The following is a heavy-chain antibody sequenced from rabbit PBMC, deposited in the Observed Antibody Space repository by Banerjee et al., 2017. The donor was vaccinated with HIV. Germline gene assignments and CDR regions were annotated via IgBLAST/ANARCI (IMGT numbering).Heavy chain of an antibody. CDR1: GVSFSSNSY. CDR3: ARDLDDVIGWNFGW. J-gene: IGHJ4*01. CDR2: IEGGSSGFT. Sequence: QEQLEESGGDLVKPGASLTLTCTASGVSFSSNSYMCWVRQAPGKGLEWIACIEGGSSGFTYFASWAKGRFTCSKTSSTTVTLQMTGLTAADTATYFCARDLDDVIGWNFGWWGPGTLVTVS. V-gene: IGHV1S45*01. D-gene: IGHD1-1*01.